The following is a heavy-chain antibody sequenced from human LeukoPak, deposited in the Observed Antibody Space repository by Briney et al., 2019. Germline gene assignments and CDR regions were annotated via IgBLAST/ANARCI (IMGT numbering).Heavy chain of an antibody. CDR3: ARDDPYDYVAFDY. CDR1: GFTFSSYW. CDR2: IKQDGSEK. J-gene: IGHJ4*02. V-gene: IGHV3-7*01. Sequence: GGSLRLSCAASGFTFSSYWMSWVRQAPGKGLEWVANIKQDGSEKYYVDSVKGRFTISRDNAKNSLYLQMNSLRAEDTAVYYCARDDPYDYVAFDYWGQGTLATVSS. D-gene: IGHD3-16*01.